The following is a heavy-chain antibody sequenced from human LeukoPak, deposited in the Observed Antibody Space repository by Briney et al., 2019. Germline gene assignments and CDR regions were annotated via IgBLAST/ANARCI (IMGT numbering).Heavy chain of an antibody. Sequence: GGSLRLSCAASGFTFSSYGMHWVRQAPGKGLEWVAFIRYDGSNKYYADSVKGRFTISRDNAKNSLYLQMNSLRAEDTAVYYCAGRYCSSASCHWHLDLWGRGTLVTVSS. CDR2: IRYDGSNK. CDR3: AGRYCSSASCHWHLDL. J-gene: IGHJ2*01. V-gene: IGHV3-30*02. D-gene: IGHD2-2*01. CDR1: GFTFSSYG.